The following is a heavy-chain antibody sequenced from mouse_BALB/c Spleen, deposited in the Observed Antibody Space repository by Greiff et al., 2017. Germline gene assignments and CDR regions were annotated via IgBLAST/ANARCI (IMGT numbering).Heavy chain of an antibody. J-gene: IGHJ4*01. D-gene: IGHD2-4*01. CDR3: ASPLYYDYGVGAMDY. Sequence: EVQRVESGGGLVQPGGSLKLSCAASGFTFSSYGMSWVRQTPDKRLELVATINSNGGSTYYPDSVKGRFTISRDNAKNTLYLQMSSLKSEDTAMYYCASPLYYDYGVGAMDYWGQGTSVTVSS. V-gene: IGHV5-6-3*01. CDR1: GFTFSSYG. CDR2: INSNGGST.